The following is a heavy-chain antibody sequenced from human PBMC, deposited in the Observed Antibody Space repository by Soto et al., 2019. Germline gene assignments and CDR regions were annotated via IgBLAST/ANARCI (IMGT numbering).Heavy chain of an antibody. CDR3: ARAPGGSTETFDS. D-gene: IGHD3-10*01. CDR1: GFTFRSYA. CDR2: ISYSGSNT. J-gene: IGHJ4*02. Sequence: QVHLVASGGGMVQHGRSLRLACTASGFTFRSYAMQWVRQAPGKGLEWVAVISYSGSNTYYADSVKGRFSISRDISFNALYLQMNSLRSEDTAVYYGARAPGGSTETFDSWAQGTLVTVSS. V-gene: IGHV3-30-3*01.